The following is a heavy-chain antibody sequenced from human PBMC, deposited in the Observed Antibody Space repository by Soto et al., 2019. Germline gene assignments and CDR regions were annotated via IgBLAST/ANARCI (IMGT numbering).Heavy chain of an antibody. CDR1: GFTFSSYA. Sequence: GGSLRLSCADSGFTFSSYAMHWVRQAPGKGLERVAVISYDGSNKYYADSVKGRFTISRDNSKNTLYLQMNSLRAEDTAVYYFATLYYYDSSGSFPLPRWGQGTLVTVSS. CDR3: ATLYYYDSSGSFPLPR. D-gene: IGHD3-22*01. CDR2: ISYDGSNK. V-gene: IGHV3-30-3*01. J-gene: IGHJ4*02.